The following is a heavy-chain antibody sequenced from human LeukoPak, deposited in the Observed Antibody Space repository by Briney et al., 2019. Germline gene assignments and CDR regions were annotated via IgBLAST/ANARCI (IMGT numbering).Heavy chain of an antibody. CDR1: GYTFSSYY. V-gene: IGHV1-46*01. Sequence: ASVKVSCKASGYTFSSYYMHWVRQAPGQGLEWMGIINPSGDTTSYAQKFQGRVSMTRDMSTSTVYLELSSLRSEDTAVYYCARGSKDYYYYMDVWGKGTTVTVSS. CDR2: INPSGDTT. J-gene: IGHJ6*03. CDR3: ARGSKDYYYYMDV.